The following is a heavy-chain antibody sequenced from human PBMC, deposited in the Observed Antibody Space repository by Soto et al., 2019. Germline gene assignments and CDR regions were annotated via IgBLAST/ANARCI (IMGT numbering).Heavy chain of an antibody. V-gene: IGHV4-31*03. J-gene: IGHJ6*02. CDR2: IYYSGST. D-gene: IGHD3-3*01. CDR3: ARSFGDKTYYDFWSGYFHLPGMDV. Sequence: SETLSLTCTVSGGSIGSGGYYWSWIRQHPGKGLEWIGYIYYSGSTYYNPSLKSRVTISVDTSKNQFSLKLSSVTAADTAVYYCARSFGDKTYYDFWSGYFHLPGMDVWGQGTTVTVSS. CDR1: GGSIGSGGYY.